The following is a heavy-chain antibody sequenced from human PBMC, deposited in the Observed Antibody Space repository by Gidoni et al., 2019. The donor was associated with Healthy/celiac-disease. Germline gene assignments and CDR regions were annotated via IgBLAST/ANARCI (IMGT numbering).Heavy chain of an antibody. V-gene: IGHV4-34*01. CDR3: ARGTRGMVRGPSPRATPPRVAFDI. Sequence: QVQLPPWGAGLLKPSETLSLTCAVYGGSLRGYYWTWLRQPPGKGLEWHGEINPSGSTNYNPSLKSVVIISVDTSKNQFSLKLSYVTAADTAVYYCARGTRGMVRGPSPRATPPRVAFDIWGQGTMVTVSS. D-gene: IGHD3-10*01. CDR2: INPSGST. CDR1: GGSLRGYY. J-gene: IGHJ3*02.